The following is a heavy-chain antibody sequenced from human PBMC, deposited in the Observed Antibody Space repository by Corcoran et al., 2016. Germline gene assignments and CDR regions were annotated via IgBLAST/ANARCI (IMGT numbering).Heavy chain of an antibody. J-gene: IGHJ4*02. Sequence: QVQLVQSGAEVKKPGASVKVSCKASGYTFTSYDINWVRQATGQGLEWMGWMNPNSGNTGYAQKFQGRVTMTRNTSISTAYMELSSLSSEDTAVYYCARANYDFWSGYRNWGFDYWGQGTLVTVSS. D-gene: IGHD3-3*01. CDR3: ARANYDFWSGYRNWGFDY. CDR1: GYTFTSYD. V-gene: IGHV1-8*01. CDR2: MNPNSGNT.